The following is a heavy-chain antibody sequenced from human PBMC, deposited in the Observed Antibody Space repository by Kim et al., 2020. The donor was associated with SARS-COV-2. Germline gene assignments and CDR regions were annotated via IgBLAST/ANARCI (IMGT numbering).Heavy chain of an antibody. CDR1: GFTFSSYG. CDR3: AKDRLSTGDFGVQFGYYYYGMDV. J-gene: IGHJ6*02. CDR2: ISYDGSNK. Sequence: GGSLRLSCAASGFTFSSYGMHWVRQAPGKGLEWVAVISYDGSNKYYADSVKGRFTISRDNSKNTLYLQMNSLRAEDTAVYYCAKDRLSTGDFGVQFGYYYYGMDVWGQGTTVTVSS. D-gene: IGHD7-27*01. V-gene: IGHV3-30*18.